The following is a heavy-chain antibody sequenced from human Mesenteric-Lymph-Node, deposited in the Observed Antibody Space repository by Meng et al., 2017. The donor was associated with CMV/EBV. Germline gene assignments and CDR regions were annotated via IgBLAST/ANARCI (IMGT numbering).Heavy chain of an antibody. CDR3: ARSPCSSTSCGYDE. Sequence: ASVKVSCKTSGYTFTGYYMHWVRQAPGQGLEWMGWINPNSGGTNYAQKFQGRVTMTRQTSISIVYMELSRLRSDDTAVYYCARSPCSSTSCGYDEWGQRTLVTVSS. CDR2: INPNSGGT. CDR1: GYTFTGYY. V-gene: IGHV1-2*02. J-gene: IGHJ4*02. D-gene: IGHD2-2*01.